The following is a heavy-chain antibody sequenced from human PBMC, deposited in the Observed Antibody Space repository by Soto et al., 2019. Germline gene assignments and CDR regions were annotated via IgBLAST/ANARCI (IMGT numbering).Heavy chain of an antibody. Sequence: QVQLVESGGGVVQPGGSLRLSCEASGFTFSKFGIHWVRQAPGKGLEWVAVVSYDGSFKYYADAVKGRFTISRDNSKNTLYLQMNSLRPEDKALYYCEKDAYQLLFDYYYYGMDVWGQGTTVTVSS. CDR1: GFTFSKFG. V-gene: IGHV3-30*18. CDR2: VSYDGSFK. CDR3: EKDAYQLLFDYYYYGMDV. J-gene: IGHJ6*02. D-gene: IGHD2-2*01.